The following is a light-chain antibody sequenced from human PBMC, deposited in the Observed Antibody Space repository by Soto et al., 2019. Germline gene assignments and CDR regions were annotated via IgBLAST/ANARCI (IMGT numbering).Light chain of an antibody. Sequence: EIVMTQSPATLSVSPGERATLSCRASQSVSATVAWYQQKSGQAPRLLIYYASTRATGVPARFSGSGSGTDFTLTITSLQSEDFGVYYCQQYRAWPTTFGQGTKVDI. CDR3: QQYRAWPTT. CDR1: QSVSAT. CDR2: YAS. J-gene: IGKJ1*01. V-gene: IGKV3-15*01.